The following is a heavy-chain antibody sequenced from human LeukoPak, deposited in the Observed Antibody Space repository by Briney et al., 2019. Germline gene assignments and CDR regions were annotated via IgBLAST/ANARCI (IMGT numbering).Heavy chain of an antibody. CDR2: ISWNSGSI. CDR1: GFNFSTYA. Sequence: GGSLRLSCAASGFNFSTYAMSWVRQAPGKGLEWVSGISWNSGSIGYADSVKGRFTISRDNAKNSLYLRMNSLRAEDTALYYCAKDISLGPKTLREDAFDIWGQGTMVTVSS. CDR3: AKDISLGPKTLREDAFDI. V-gene: IGHV3-9*01. D-gene: IGHD5-24*01. J-gene: IGHJ3*02.